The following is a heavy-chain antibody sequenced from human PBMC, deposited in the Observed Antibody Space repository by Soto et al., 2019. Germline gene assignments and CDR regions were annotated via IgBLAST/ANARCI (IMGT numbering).Heavy chain of an antibody. J-gene: IGHJ6*02. CDR3: ARDIIVVVPAAPNYYYYYGMDV. D-gene: IGHD2-2*01. V-gene: IGHV3-30-3*01. Sequence: QVQLVESGGGLVKPGGSLRLSCAASGFTFSSYAMHWVRQAPGKGLEWVAVISYDGSNKYYADSVKGRFTISRDNSKNTLYLQMNSLRAEDTAVYYCARDIIVVVPAAPNYYYYYGMDVWGQGTTVTVSS. CDR1: GFTFSSYA. CDR2: ISYDGSNK.